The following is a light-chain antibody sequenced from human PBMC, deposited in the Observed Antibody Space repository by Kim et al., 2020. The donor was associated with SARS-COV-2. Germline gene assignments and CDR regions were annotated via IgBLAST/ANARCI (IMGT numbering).Light chain of an antibody. V-gene: IGKV1-6*01. CDR1: QAIRND. J-gene: IGKJ1*01. Sequence: SVGDTVTIACPTSQAIRNDLGWYLQKPGKAPKVLIAAASILQTGVPSGFSGSGSGTDFTLTINSLQPEDFATYYCLQDYTYPWTFGQGTKVDIK. CDR3: LQDYTYPWT. CDR2: AAS.